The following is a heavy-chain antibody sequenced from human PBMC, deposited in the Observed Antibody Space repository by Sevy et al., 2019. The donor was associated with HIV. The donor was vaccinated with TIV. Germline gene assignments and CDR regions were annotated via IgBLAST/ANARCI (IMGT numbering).Heavy chain of an antibody. Sequence: ASVKVSCKASGYTFTGYYMHWVRQAPGQGLEWMGWINPNSGGTNYAQKFQGRVTMTRDTPISTAYMELSRLRSDDTAVYYCARGVVVVPAPYYYYYGMDVWGQGTTVTVSS. V-gene: IGHV1-2*02. CDR2: INPNSGGT. J-gene: IGHJ6*02. D-gene: IGHD2-2*01. CDR1: GYTFTGYY. CDR3: ARGVVVVPAPYYYYYGMDV.